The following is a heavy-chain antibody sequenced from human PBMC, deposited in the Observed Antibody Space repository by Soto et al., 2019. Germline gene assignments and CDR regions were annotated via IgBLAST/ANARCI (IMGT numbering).Heavy chain of an antibody. CDR1: GFTFSSYG. J-gene: IGHJ6*02. D-gene: IGHD6-13*01. CDR2: IWYDGSNK. Sequence: ESGGGVVQPGRSLRLSCAASGFTFSSYGMHWVRQAPGKGLEWVAVIWYDGSNKYYADSVKGRFTISRDNSKNTLYLQMNSLRAEDTAVYYCARDPVAAASDLDPYYYYYGMDVWGQGTTVTVSS. V-gene: IGHV3-33*01. CDR3: ARDPVAAASDLDPYYYYYGMDV.